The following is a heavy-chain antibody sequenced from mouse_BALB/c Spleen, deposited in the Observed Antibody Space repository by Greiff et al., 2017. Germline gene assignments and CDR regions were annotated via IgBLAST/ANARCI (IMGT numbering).Heavy chain of an antibody. CDR3: AREAIYYGYAPGFAY. Sequence: EVQLVESGGGLVKPGGSLKLSCAASGFTFSSYAMSWVRQTPEKRLEWVASISSCGSTYYPDSVKGRFTISRDNARNILYLQMSSLRSEDTAMYYCAREAIYYGYAPGFAYWGQGTLVTVSA. CDR1: GFTFSSYA. J-gene: IGHJ3*01. V-gene: IGHV5-6-5*01. CDR2: ISSCGST. D-gene: IGHD2-2*01.